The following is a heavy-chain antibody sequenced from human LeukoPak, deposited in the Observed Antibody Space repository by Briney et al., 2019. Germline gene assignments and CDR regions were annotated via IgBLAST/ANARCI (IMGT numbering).Heavy chain of an antibody. CDR2: ISSSSSYI. D-gene: IGHD6-19*01. J-gene: IGHJ4*02. V-gene: IGHV3-21*01. CDR1: GFTFSSYS. Sequence: GGSLRLSCAASGFTFSSYSMNWVRQAPGKGLEWVSSISSSSSYIYYADSVKGRFTISRDNAKNSLYLQMNSLRAEDTAVYYCARDQDSSGWLNYWGQGTLVTVSS. CDR3: ARDQDSSGWLNY.